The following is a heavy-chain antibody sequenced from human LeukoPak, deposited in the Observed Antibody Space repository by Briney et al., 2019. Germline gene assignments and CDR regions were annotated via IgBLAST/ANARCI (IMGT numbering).Heavy chain of an antibody. V-gene: IGHV3-7*01. CDR2: IKDDGSDK. CDR3: ARDQSSRPLGY. D-gene: IGHD3-16*01. CDR1: GFSISNYW. J-gene: IGHJ4*02. Sequence: GGSLRLSCAASGFSISNYWMSWVRQAPGKGLEWVANIKDDGSDKYYVDPVKGRFTISRDNAKNSLYLQMNSLRVEDTAVYYCARDQSSRPLGYWGQGTLVTVFS.